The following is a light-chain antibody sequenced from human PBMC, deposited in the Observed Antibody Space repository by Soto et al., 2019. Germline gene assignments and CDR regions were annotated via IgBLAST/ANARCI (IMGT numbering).Light chain of an antibody. Sequence: SYELTQSLSVSVALGQTAKITCGGNDIGSTNVHWYQQKPGQAPVLVIYRDAIRPSGIPERFSGSNSGNTATLTIGRAQAGDEAHYYCQVWHSSTVVFGGGTKLIVL. CDR2: RDA. CDR1: DIGSTN. CDR3: QVWHSSTVV. J-gene: IGLJ2*01. V-gene: IGLV3-9*01.